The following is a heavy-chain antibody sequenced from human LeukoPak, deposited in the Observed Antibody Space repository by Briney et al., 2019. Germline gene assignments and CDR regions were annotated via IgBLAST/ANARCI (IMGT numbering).Heavy chain of an antibody. CDR2: ISYDGSNK. V-gene: IGHV3-30-3*01. D-gene: IGHD3-3*01. J-gene: IGHJ6*02. CDR1: GFTFSSYA. Sequence: PGRSLRLSCAASGFTFSSYAMHWVRQAPGRGLEWVAVISYDGSNKYYADSVKGRFTISRDNSKNTLYLQMNSLRAEDTAVYYCARDAYYDFWSGPRHYYYGMDVWGQGTTVTVSS. CDR3: ARDAYYDFWSGPRHYYYGMDV.